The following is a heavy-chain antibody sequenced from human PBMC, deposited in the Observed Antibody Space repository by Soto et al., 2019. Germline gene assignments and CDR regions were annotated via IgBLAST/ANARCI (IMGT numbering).Heavy chain of an antibody. CDR2: IYYSGST. CDR3: ARGGSSSWYDAFDI. D-gene: IGHD6-13*01. CDR1: GGSISSYY. V-gene: IGHV4-59*01. Sequence: SETLSLTCTVSGGSISSYYWSWIRQPPGKGLEWIGYIYYSGSTNYNPSLKSRVTISVDTSKNQFSLKLSSVTAADTSVYYCARGGSSSWYDAFDIWGQGTMVTVS. J-gene: IGHJ3*02.